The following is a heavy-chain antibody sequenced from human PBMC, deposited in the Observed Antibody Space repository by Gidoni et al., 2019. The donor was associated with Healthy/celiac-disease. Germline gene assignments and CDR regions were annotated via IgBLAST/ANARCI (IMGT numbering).Heavy chain of an antibody. Sequence: QVQLQQWGAGLLKPSATLSLTCAVYGGSFSGYSWSWIRQPPGKGLEWIGEINHSGSTNYNPSLKSRVTISVDTSKNQFSLKLSSVTAADTAVYYCARGAGIAVAPTPYWYFDLWGRGTLVTVSS. CDR2: INHSGST. J-gene: IGHJ2*01. CDR3: ARGAGIAVAPTPYWYFDL. D-gene: IGHD6-19*01. CDR1: GGSFSGYS. V-gene: IGHV4-34*01.